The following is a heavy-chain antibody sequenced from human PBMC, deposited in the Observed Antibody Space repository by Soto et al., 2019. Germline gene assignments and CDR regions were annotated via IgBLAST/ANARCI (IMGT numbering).Heavy chain of an antibody. D-gene: IGHD2-2*01. J-gene: IGHJ6*02. CDR1: GFTFSSYW. Sequence: GGSLRLSCAASGFTFSSYWMSWVRQAPGKGLEWVANIKQDGSEKYYVDSVKGRFTISRDNAKNSLYLQMNSLRAEDTAVYYGARDSRSYYYYGMDVWGQGTTVTVSS. V-gene: IGHV3-7*01. CDR2: IKQDGSEK. CDR3: ARDSRSYYYYGMDV.